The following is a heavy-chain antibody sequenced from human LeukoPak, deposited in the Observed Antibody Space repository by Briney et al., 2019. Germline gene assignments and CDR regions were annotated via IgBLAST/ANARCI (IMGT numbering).Heavy chain of an antibody. CDR3: ARDPWAYCGGDCYSDY. J-gene: IGHJ4*02. Sequence: GGSLRLSCAASGFTFSSHGMHWVRQAPGKGLEWVSSISSSSSYIYYADSVKGRFTISRDNAKNSLYLQMNSLRAEDTAVYYCARDPWAYCGGDCYSDYWGQGTLVTVSS. V-gene: IGHV3-21*01. D-gene: IGHD2-21*02. CDR2: ISSSSSYI. CDR1: GFTFSSHG.